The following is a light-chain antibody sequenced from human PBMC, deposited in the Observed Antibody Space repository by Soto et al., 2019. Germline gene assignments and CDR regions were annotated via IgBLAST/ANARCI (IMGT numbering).Light chain of an antibody. Sequence: EIVMTQSPATLSVSPGERVTLSCRASQSVKNYLAWYQQKPGQAPRLLIYGAYIRATGIPARFSGSGSGAEFTLTISSLQSEDFAIYYCQQHDNWPLTFGGGTKVEI. CDR2: GAY. CDR1: QSVKNY. V-gene: IGKV3-15*01. CDR3: QQHDNWPLT. J-gene: IGKJ4*01.